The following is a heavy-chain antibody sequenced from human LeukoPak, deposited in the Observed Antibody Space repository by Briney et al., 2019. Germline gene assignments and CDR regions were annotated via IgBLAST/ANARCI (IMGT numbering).Heavy chain of an antibody. V-gene: IGHV3-74*01. D-gene: IGHD3-10*01. CDR1: GLILSRYW. CDR2: INNDGSIT. J-gene: IGHJ4*02. CDR3: ARGPSVLGAIDN. Sequence: PGGPLRFSWAAPGLILSRYWRHWVRKAPGKKLLWVSRINNDGSITNSADSEKGRFTISRDNAKDMLYLQMDSLRVEDTAIYYCARGPSVLGAIDNWGQGTLVAVSS.